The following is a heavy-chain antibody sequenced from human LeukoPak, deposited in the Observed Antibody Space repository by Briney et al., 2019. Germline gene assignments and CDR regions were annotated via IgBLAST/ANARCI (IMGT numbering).Heavy chain of an antibody. CDR2: IIPILGIA. J-gene: IGHJ6*02. CDR1: GGTFSSYA. V-gene: IGHV1-69*04. Sequence: SVKVSCKASGGTFSSYAISWVRQAPGHGLEWMGRIIPILGIANYAQKFQGRVTITADKSTSTAYMELSSLRSEDTAVYYCARGGFHYYGMDVWGQGTTVTVSS. CDR3: ARGGFHYYGMDV. D-gene: IGHD3-10*01.